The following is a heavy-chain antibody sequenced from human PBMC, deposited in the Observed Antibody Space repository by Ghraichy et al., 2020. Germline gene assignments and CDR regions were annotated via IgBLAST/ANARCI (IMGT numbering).Heavy chain of an antibody. J-gene: IGHJ3*02. CDR1: GFTFSSYG. CDR2: ISYDGSNK. CDR3: AKYLIGGATAILDAFDI. D-gene: IGHD2-21*02. V-gene: IGHV3-30*18. Sequence: GGSLRLSCAASGFTFSSYGMHWVRQAPGKGLEWVAVISYDGSNKYYADSVKGRFTISRDNSKNTLYLQMNSLRAEDTAVYYCAKYLIGGATAILDAFDIWGQGTMVTVSS.